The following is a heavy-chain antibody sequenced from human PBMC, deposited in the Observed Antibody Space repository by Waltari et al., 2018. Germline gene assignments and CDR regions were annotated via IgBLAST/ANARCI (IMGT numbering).Heavy chain of an antibody. CDR2: IYYNGRT. J-gene: IGHJ4*02. CDR3: ARGGAAAGNFNY. V-gene: IGHV4-31*03. D-gene: IGHD6-13*01. CDR1: GGSVSSGGYY. Sequence: QVQLQESGPGLAKPSQTLSLTCTVSGGSVSSGGYYWSWIRQHPGKGLEWIGYIYYNGRTYNNPSLKSRVTILEGTSKNQFSLKLTSGTAADTAVYYCARGGAAAGNFNYWGQGTLVTVSS.